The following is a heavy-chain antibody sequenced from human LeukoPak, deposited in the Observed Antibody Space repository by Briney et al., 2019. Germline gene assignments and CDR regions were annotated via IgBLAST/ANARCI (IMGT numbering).Heavy chain of an antibody. J-gene: IGHJ4*02. V-gene: IGHV4-30-4*01. CDR2: IYYSGST. CDR3: ARVWTTWGLDY. CDR1: GGSVSSGDYY. Sequence: SETLSLTCAVSGGSVSSGDYYWSWIRQPPGKDLEWIGYIYYSGSTYYNPSLKSRVTISVDTSKNQFSLKLSSVTAADTAVYYWARVWTTWGLDYWGQETLVTVSS. D-gene: IGHD3/OR15-3a*01.